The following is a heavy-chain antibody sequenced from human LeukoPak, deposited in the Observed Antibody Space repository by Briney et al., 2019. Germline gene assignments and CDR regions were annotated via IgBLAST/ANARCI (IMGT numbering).Heavy chain of an antibody. V-gene: IGHV1-2*02. D-gene: IGHD6-13*01. J-gene: IGHJ4*02. CDR3: ARPPRRIAAAGTESRYFDY. CDR2: INPNSGGT. CDR1: GYTFTGYY. Sequence: GASVKVSCKASGYTFTGYYMHWVRQAPGQGLEWMGWINPNSGGTNYAQKFQARVTMTRDTSISTAYMELSRLRSDDTAVYYCARPPRRIAAAGTESRYFDYWGQGTLVTVSS.